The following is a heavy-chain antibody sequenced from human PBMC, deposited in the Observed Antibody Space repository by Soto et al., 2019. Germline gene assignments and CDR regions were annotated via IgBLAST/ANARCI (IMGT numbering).Heavy chain of an antibody. D-gene: IGHD6-6*01. CDR1: GFTFSNYA. V-gene: IGHV3-23*01. CDR3: AKQVRDGTSSPYYFDY. J-gene: IGHJ4*02. Sequence: GGSLRLSCAGSGFTFSNYAMSWVRQAPGKGLERVSAISSAVNTYYADSVKGRFTISRDNSKNTLSLQMNSPRAEDTAVYYCAKQVRDGTSSPYYFDYWGQGTLVTVPS. CDR2: ISSAVNT.